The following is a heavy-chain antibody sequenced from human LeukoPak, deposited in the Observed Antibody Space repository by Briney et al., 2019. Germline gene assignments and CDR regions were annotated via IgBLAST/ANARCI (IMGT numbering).Heavy chain of an antibody. CDR3: AVARGYSYGYFDY. CDR2: IIPILGIA. CDR1: GGTFSIYA. D-gene: IGHD5-18*01. J-gene: IGHJ4*02. V-gene: IGHV1-69*04. Sequence: LVKVSFKASGGTFSIYAISWVRQAPGQGLEWMGRIIPILGIANYAQKFQGRVTITADKSTSTAYMELSSLRSEDTAVYYCAVARGYSYGYFDYWGQGTLVTVSS.